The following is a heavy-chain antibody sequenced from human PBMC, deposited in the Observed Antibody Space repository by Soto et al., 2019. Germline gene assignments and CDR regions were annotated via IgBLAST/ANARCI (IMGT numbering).Heavy chain of an antibody. D-gene: IGHD4-4*01. V-gene: IGHV3-21*01. CDR3: ARDRGTTVTMMSWFDP. CDR1: GFTFSSYS. J-gene: IGHJ5*02. CDR2: ISSSSSYI. Sequence: KPGGSLRLSCAASGFTFSSYSMNWVRQAPGKGLEWVSSISSSSSYIYYADSVKGRFTISRDNAKNSLYLQMNSLRAEDTAVYYCARDRGTTVTMMSWFDPWGQGTLVTVSS.